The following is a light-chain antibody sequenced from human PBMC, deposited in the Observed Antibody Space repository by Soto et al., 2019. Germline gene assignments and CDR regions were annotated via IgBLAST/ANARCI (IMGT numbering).Light chain of an antibody. CDR3: QQSYKMPA. CDR2: ATS. J-gene: IGKJ5*01. Sequence: RLPQSPSSLAAAVGDRLHLTFRASRNVSIYLNWFQHKPGKGPTLLIHATSNLQIGVPSRFSGSGSGTEFTLTISSLEPEDFGTYYCQQSYKMPAFAQGGRPEIK. V-gene: IGKV1-39*01. CDR1: RNVSIY.